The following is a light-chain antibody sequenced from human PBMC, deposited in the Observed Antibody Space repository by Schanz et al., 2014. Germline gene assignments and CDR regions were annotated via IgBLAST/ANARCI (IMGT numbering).Light chain of an antibody. V-gene: IGLV1-40*01. J-gene: IGLJ1*01. CDR3: QSYDISLSVLYV. CDR1: SSNIGAGYD. CDR2: ANT. Sequence: QSVLTQPPSVSRAQRQRVTISCTGSSSNIGAGYDVHWYQLLPGTAPKLLIYANTNRPSGVPDRFSGSKSGTSASLAITGLQTEDEADYYCQSYDISLSVLYVFGTGTKLTVL.